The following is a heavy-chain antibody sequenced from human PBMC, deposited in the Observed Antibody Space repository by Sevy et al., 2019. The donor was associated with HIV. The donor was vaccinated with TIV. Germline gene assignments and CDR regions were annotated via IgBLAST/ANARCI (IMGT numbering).Heavy chain of an antibody. D-gene: IGHD2-15*01. CDR3: ATVGLGYYSGSSYYQGDWFDP. Sequence: ASVKVSCKVFGYSLSKLSMHWVRQAPGKGLEWMGSLDPGNVEITYAQTLQGRVTMTEDTSTDTAYMELSGLTSEDTATYYCATVGLGYYSGSSYYQGDWFDPWGQGTLVTVSS. J-gene: IGHJ5*02. CDR1: GYSLSKLS. V-gene: IGHV1-24*01. CDR2: LDPGNVEI.